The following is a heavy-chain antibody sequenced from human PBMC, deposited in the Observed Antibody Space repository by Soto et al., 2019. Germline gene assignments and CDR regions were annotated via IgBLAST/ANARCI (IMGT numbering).Heavy chain of an antibody. Sequence: QVQLQESGPGLVKPSETLSLTCTVSGGSVSSGSYYWSWIRQPPGKGLEWIGYIYYSGSTNYNPSLKRRVTRTIDPSKIPFSLKLSSVTAADTAVYYWASSSGGWYYVSYWGQGTLVTVSS. D-gene: IGHD6-19*01. CDR2: IYYSGST. J-gene: IGHJ4*02. CDR1: GGSVSSGSYY. V-gene: IGHV4-61*01. CDR3: ASSSGGWYYVSY.